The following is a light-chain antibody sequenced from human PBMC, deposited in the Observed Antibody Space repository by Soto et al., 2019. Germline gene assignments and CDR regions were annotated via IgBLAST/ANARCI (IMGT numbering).Light chain of an antibody. V-gene: IGKV3D-20*02. Sequence: EIVMTQSPATLSLSPGERATLSCRASQSVNSNLAWYQQKAGQAPRLLIYGSSSRATDIPDRFSGSGSGTDFTLTISTLEPEDFAIYYCQQRSNWQITFGQGTRLEIK. CDR3: QQRSNWQIT. CDR2: GSS. CDR1: QSVNSN. J-gene: IGKJ5*01.